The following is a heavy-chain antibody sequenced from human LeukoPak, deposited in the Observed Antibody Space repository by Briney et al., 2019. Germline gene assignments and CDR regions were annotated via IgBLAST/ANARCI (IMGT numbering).Heavy chain of an antibody. CDR2: ISYDGSNK. CDR1: GFTFSSYA. J-gene: IGHJ3*02. Sequence: GGSLRLSCAASGFTFSSYAMHWVRQAPGKGLEWVAVISYDGSNKYYADSVKGRFTISRDNSKNTLYLQMNSLRAEDTAVYYCASHDIVVVVAVPENDAFDIWGQGTMVTVSS. V-gene: IGHV3-30-3*01. CDR3: ASHDIVVVVAVPENDAFDI. D-gene: IGHD2-15*01.